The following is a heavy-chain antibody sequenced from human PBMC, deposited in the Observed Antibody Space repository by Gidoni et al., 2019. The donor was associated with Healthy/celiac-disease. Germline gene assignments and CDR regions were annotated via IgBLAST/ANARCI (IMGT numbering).Heavy chain of an antibody. V-gene: IGHV4-34*01. Sequence: QVQLQQWGAGLLKPSETLSITCAVYGGSFSGSYWSWIRQPPGKGLEWLGEVSHSGSTNYNPSLQSRVTISVDTSKNQFSLKLSSVTAADTAVYYCARRGGYCSSTSCYGNWFDPWGQGTLVTVSS. CDR1: GGSFSGSY. CDR3: ARRGGYCSSTSCYGNWFDP. J-gene: IGHJ5*02. D-gene: IGHD2-2*01. CDR2: VSHSGST.